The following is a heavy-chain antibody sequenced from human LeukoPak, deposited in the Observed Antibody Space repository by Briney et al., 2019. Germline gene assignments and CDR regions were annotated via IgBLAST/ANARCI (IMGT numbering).Heavy chain of an antibody. CDR2: INPGDGTT. CDR1: GYTFTNDY. D-gene: IGHD6-6*01. CDR3: SKVGQLVLGY. Sequence: ASVKVSCKTSGYTFTNDYMHWVRQAPGQGLEWMGVINPGDGTTKYAQKFQGRVTMTRDTSTSTLYMELSSLRSEDTAMYYCSKVGQLVLGYWGQGTLVTVSS. V-gene: IGHV1-46*03. J-gene: IGHJ4*02.